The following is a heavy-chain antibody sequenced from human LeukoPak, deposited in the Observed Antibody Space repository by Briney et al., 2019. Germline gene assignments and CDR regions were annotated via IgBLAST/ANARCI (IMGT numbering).Heavy chain of an antibody. CDR1: GGSISSYY. J-gene: IGHJ1*01. CDR3: ARAGRKTGPFQH. D-gene: IGHD1-14*01. V-gene: IGHV4-59*01. Sequence: SETLSLTCTVSGGSISSYYWSWIRQPPGKGLEWIGYIYYSGSTNYNPSLKSRVTISVDTSKNQFSLRLSSVTAADTAVYYCARAGRKTGPFQHWGQGTMVTVSS. CDR2: IYYSGST.